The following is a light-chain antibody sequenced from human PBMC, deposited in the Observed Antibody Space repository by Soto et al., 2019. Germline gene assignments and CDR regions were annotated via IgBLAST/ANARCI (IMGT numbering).Light chain of an antibody. CDR2: ETS. V-gene: IGKV1-5*03. CDR1: QTISSW. Sequence: DIQLTQSPSTLSASVGGRVTITCRASQTISSWLAWYQQKPGKAPNLLIYETSNLESGVPSRFSGSGSGTEFTLTISSLQPDYFATYYRQYYNDYCWTFGQGTNVEIK. J-gene: IGKJ1*01. CDR3: QYYNDYCWT.